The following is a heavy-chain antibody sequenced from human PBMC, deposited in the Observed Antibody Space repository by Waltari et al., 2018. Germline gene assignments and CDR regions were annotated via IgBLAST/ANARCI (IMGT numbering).Heavy chain of an antibody. J-gene: IGHJ4*02. CDR2: IYYSGST. CDR3: ARDGGGAGFFDY. Sequence: QVQLQESGPGLVKPSETLSLTCTVSGGSISSYYWSWIRQPPGKGLEWIGYIYYSGSTNDNPSLRSRVTRSLDTSKNQFSLKLSSVTAADTAVYYCARDGGGAGFFDYWGQGTLVTVSS. CDR1: GGSISSYY. D-gene: IGHD1-26*01. V-gene: IGHV4-59*01.